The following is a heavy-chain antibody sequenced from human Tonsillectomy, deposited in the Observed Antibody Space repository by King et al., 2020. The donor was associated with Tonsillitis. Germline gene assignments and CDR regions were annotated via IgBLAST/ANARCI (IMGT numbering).Heavy chain of an antibody. CDR3: ARDSLLLSGAFDI. J-gene: IGHJ3*02. D-gene: IGHD2-21*02. CDR1: GFTFSSYA. CDR2: ISYDGSNK. V-gene: IGHV3-30*01. Sequence: VQLVESGGGVVQPGRSLRLSCAASGFTFSSYAMHWVRQAPGKGLEWVAVISYDGSNKYHADSVKGRFTISRDNSKNTLYLQMNSLRAEDTAVYYCARDSLLLSGAFDIWGQGTMVTVSS.